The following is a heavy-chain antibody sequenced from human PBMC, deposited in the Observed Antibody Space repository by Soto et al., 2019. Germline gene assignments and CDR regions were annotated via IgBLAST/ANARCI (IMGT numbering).Heavy chain of an antibody. CDR3: ARHRPSRGIAAAGTGLYYGMDV. D-gene: IGHD6-13*01. CDR2: IYPGDSDT. V-gene: IGHV5-51*01. CDR1: GYSFTSYW. J-gene: IGHJ6*02. Sequence: GESLKISWKGSGYSFTSYWIGWVRQMPGKGLEWMGIIYPGDSDTRYSPSFQGQVTISADKSISTAYLQWSSLKASDTAMYYCARHRPSRGIAAAGTGLYYGMDVWGQGTTVTVSS.